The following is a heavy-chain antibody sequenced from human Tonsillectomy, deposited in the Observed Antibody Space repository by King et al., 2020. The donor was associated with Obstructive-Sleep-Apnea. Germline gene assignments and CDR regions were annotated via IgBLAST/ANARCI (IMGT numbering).Heavy chain of an antibody. D-gene: IGHD3-22*01. J-gene: IGHJ4*02. CDR1: GFTFSSYA. CDR2: FRGSGCSI. CDR3: AKVPTRYYYDSSGYSRYFDY. Sequence: VQLVESGGGLVQPGGSLRLSCAASGFTFSSYAMSWVRQAPGKGLEWVSAFRGSGCSIYYADPVKGRFTIPRDNSKNTLYPQMNSLRAEDTAGYYCAKVPTRYYYDSSGYSRYFDYWGQGTLVTVSS. V-gene: IGHV3-23*04.